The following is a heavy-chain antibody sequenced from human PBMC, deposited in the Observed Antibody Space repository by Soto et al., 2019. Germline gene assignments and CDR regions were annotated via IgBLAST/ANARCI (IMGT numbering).Heavy chain of an antibody. CDR2: ISAYNGNT. Sequence: ASVKVSCEASGYGFASCGSSWVRQAPGQGLEWMGWISAYNGNTNYAQKLQGRVTMTTDTSTSTAYMELRSLRSDDTAVYYCARGGSSWYRGFDYWGQGTPVTVSS. J-gene: IGHJ4*02. CDR1: GYGFASCG. V-gene: IGHV1-18*01. D-gene: IGHD6-13*01. CDR3: ARGGSSWYRGFDY.